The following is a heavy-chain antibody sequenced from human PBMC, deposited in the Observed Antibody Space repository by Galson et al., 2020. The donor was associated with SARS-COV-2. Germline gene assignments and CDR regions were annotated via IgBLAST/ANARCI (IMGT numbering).Heavy chain of an antibody. J-gene: IGHJ3*02. V-gene: IGHV1-24*01. D-gene: IGHD1-26*01. CDR2: FDPDGAET. CDR1: GYTLTDSS. CDR3: ATEWGGYKKLTAVDM. Sequence: GESLKISCKVFGYTLTDSSMHWVRQAPGKGLEWMGGFDPDGAETIYAQEFQGRVTMTEETSRDTSYMELSSLRSEDTAIYYCATEWGGYKKLTAVDMWGQGTMVTVSS.